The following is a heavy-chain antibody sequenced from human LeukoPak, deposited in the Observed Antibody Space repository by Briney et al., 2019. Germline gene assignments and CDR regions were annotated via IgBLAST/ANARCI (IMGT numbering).Heavy chain of an antibody. CDR1: GFTFSSYT. J-gene: IGHJ4*02. V-gene: IGHV3-23*01. CDR3: ARDRYYDSSGYSAGTSFDY. Sequence: PGGSLRLSCAASGFTFSSYTMTWVRQAPGKGLEWVSVISGSGGTTNYADSVKGRFTISRDNSRNTLYLQMNSLRAEDTALYYCARDRYYDSSGYSAGTSFDYWGQGTLVTVSS. D-gene: IGHD3-22*01. CDR2: ISGSGGTT.